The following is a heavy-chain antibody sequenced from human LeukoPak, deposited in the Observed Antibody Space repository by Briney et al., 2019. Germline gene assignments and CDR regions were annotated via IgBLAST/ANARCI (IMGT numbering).Heavy chain of an antibody. J-gene: IGHJ4*02. D-gene: IGHD1-26*01. CDR1: GFTFSNYW. Sequence: PGGSLRLPCAASGFTFSNYWMTWARQAPGKGLEWAANIKQDGSEKYYVDSVKGRFTISRDNAKNSLYLQMNSLRAEDTAVYYCARLIGSYRYFDYWGQGTLVTVSS. V-gene: IGHV3-7*01. CDR3: ARLIGSYRYFDY. CDR2: IKQDGSEK.